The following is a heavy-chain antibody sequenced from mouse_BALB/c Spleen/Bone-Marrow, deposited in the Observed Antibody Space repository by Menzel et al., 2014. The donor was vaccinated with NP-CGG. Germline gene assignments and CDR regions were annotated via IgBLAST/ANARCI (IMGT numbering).Heavy chain of an antibody. V-gene: IGHV7-3*02. CDR1: GFTFTDYY. Sequence: DVHLVESGGGLVQPGGSLRLSCATSGFTFTDYYMNWVRQPPGKALEWLGFIRNKANGYTTEYSASVKSRFTISRDNSQNILYLQMNTLRDDDSATYYCARDKGRVFFDYWGQGTTLTVSS. CDR2: IRNKANGYTT. J-gene: IGHJ2*01. CDR3: ARDKGRVFFDY.